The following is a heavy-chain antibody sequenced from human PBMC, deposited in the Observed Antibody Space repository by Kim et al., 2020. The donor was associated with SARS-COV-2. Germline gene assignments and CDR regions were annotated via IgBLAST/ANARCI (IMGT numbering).Heavy chain of an antibody. J-gene: IGHJ4*02. V-gene: IGHV4-34*01. D-gene: IGHD6-19*01. CDR2: INHSGST. CDR3: ARGLRQWPYDY. CDR1: GGSFSGYY. Sequence: SETLSLTCAVYGGSFSGYYWSWIRQPPGKGLEWIGEINHSGSTNYNPSLKSRVTISVDTSKNQFSLKLSSVTAADTAVYYCARGLRQWPYDYWGQGTLVT.